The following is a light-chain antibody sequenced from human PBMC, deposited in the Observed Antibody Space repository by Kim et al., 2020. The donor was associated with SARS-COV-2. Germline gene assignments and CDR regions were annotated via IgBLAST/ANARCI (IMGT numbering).Light chain of an antibody. CDR2: GAS. V-gene: IGKV3-15*01. Sequence: EILMTQSPATLSVSPGERTTLSCRASLNVSSNLAWYQKKPGQASRLLIYGASTRATGIPARFSGSGSGTEFTLTISSLQSEDFAVYYCQQNNNWPRSYGQETKLGIK. J-gene: IGKJ2*01. CDR1: LNVSSN. CDR3: QQNNNWPRS.